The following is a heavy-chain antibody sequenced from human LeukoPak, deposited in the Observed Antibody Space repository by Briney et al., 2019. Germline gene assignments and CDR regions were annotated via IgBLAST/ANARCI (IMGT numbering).Heavy chain of an antibody. CDR3: AKSLVSSGYRLDY. CDR2: ISWDGGSI. J-gene: IGHJ4*02. CDR1: GFTFSSYG. Sequence: GGSLRLSCAASGFTFSSYGMHWVRQAPGKGLEWVSLISWDGGSIHYADSVKGRFTISRDNSKKSLYLQMNSLRTEDTALYYCAKSLVSSGYRLDYWGQGTLVTVSS. V-gene: IGHV3-43*01. D-gene: IGHD3-22*01.